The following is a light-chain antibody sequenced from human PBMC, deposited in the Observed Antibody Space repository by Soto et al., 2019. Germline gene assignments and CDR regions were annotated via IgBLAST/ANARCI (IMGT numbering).Light chain of an antibody. Sequence: EIVLTQSPGTLSLSPGKRATLSCRASQSVSSSYLAWYQRKPGQAPSLLIYGASSRATGIPDRFSGSGSGTDFTLTISRLEPEDFAVYYCQQYGSSPRTFGQGTKVEIK. V-gene: IGKV3-20*01. J-gene: IGKJ1*01. CDR2: GAS. CDR3: QQYGSSPRT. CDR1: QSVSSSY.